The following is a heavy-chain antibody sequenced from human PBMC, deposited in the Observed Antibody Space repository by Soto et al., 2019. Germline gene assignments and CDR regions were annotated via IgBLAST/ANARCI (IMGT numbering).Heavy chain of an antibody. V-gene: IGHV3-23*01. CDR3: TTEGGTAMVNY. Sequence: GGSLILSCAASGFTFSSYAMSWVRQAPGKGLEWVSAISGSGGTTDYAAPVKGRFTISRDDSKNTLYLQMNSLKTEDTAVYYCTTEGGTAMVNYWGQGTLVTVSS. J-gene: IGHJ4*02. CDR2: ISGSGGTT. D-gene: IGHD5-18*01. CDR1: GFTFSSYA.